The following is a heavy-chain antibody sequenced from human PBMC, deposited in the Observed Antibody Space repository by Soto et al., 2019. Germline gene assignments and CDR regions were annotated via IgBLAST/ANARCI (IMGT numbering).Heavy chain of an antibody. CDR3: PHSCYDSSCPRFHP. CDR1: GFSLSTSGVG. Sequence: QITLKESGPTLVKPTQTLTLTCTFSGFSLSTSGVGVGWIRQPPGKALEWLALIYWDDDKRYSPSLKSRLTTTNAPPKKQLLLTMTNMDPVTTATYYCPHSCYDSSCPRFHPWGQGTLVTVSS. V-gene: IGHV2-5*02. D-gene: IGHD3-22*01. CDR2: IYWDDDK. J-gene: IGHJ5*02.